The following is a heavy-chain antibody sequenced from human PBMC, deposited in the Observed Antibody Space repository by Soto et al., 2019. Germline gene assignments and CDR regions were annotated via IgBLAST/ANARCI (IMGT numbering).Heavy chain of an antibody. CDR1: GFTFSDYY. V-gene: IGHV3-11*01. J-gene: IGHJ4*02. Sequence: GGSLRLSCAASGFTFSDYYMSWIRQAPGKGLEWVSYISSSGSTIYYADSVKGRFTISRDNAKNSLYLQMNSLRAEDTAAYYCARDRVAGVAVAGTSKFDYWGQGTLVTVSS. D-gene: IGHD6-19*01. CDR3: ARDRVAGVAVAGTSKFDY. CDR2: ISSSGSTI.